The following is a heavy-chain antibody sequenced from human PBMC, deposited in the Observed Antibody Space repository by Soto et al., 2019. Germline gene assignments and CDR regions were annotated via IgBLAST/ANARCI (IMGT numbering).Heavy chain of an antibody. D-gene: IGHD1-1*01. Sequence: PGGSLRLSCAASGFTFSSYAMSWVRQAPGKGLEWVSAISGSGGSIYYADSVKGRFTISRDNAKNSLYLQMNSLRAEDTAVYYCARVRTTNRRIDYWGQGTLVTAPQ. CDR3: ARVRTTNRRIDY. CDR1: GFTFSSYA. V-gene: IGHV3-23*01. CDR2: ISGSGGSI. J-gene: IGHJ4*02.